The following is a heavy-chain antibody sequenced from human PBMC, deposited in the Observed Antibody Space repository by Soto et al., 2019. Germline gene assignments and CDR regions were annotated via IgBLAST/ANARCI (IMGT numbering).Heavy chain of an antibody. J-gene: IGHJ4*02. CDR3: ARGRARSDFDY. CDR1: GFTFNTYE. CDR2: ISISGSTI. Sequence: EVQLVESGGGLVQPGGSLRLSCAASGFTFNTYEINWVRLAPGKGLEWISYISISGSTIYYADSLKGRFTISRDNAKNSRYLQMNSLRADDTAVYYCARGRARSDFDYWGQGTLVTVSS. V-gene: IGHV3-48*03.